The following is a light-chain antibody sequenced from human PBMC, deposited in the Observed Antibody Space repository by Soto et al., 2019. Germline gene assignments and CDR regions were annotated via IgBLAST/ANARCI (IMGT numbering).Light chain of an antibody. CDR1: SSDIGGYNL. J-gene: IGLJ1*01. CDR3: CSYAGSSTI. Sequence: QSALTQPPSASGSPGQSVTISCTGTSSDIGGYNLVSWYQQHPGKAPKLMIYEGSKRPSGVSNRFSGSKSGNTASLTISGLQAEDEADYYCCSYAGSSTIFGTGTKVTVL. V-gene: IGLV2-23*01. CDR2: EGS.